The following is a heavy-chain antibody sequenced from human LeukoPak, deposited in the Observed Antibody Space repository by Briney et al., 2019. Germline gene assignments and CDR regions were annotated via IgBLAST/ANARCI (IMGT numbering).Heavy chain of an antibody. CDR1: GGSISSGGYY. D-gene: IGHD3-10*01. J-gene: IGHJ3*02. Sequence: PSQTLSLTCTVSGGSISSGGYYWSWIRQHPGKGLEWIGYIYYSGSTYYNPSLKSRVTISVDTSKNQFSLKLSSVTAADTAVYYCARDRGGKSSITMVRGQAFDIWGQGTMVTVSS. CDR2: IYYSGST. V-gene: IGHV4-31*03. CDR3: ARDRGGKSSITMVRGQAFDI.